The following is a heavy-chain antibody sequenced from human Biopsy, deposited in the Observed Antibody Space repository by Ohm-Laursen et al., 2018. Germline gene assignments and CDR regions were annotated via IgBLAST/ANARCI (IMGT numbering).Heavy chain of an antibody. CDR2: ISSSGSTI. Sequence: SLRLSCTASGFTFSSYEMNWVRQAPGKGLEWVSYISSSGSTIYYADSVKGRFTVSRDNAKNSLYLQMDRLRAEDTAVYYCARPPWGHAYGYYNGMDVWGQGTTVIVSS. CDR3: ARPPWGHAYGYYNGMDV. D-gene: IGHD3-10*01. J-gene: IGHJ6*02. CDR1: GFTFSSYE. V-gene: IGHV3-48*03.